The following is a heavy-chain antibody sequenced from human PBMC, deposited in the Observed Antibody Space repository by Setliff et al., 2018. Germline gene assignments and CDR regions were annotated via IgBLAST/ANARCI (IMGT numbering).Heavy chain of an antibody. V-gene: IGHV4-59*08. CDR2: ISYTGST. J-gene: IGHJ1*01. CDR3: ARGPRGFGSGSYYATEYFQY. CDR1: GDSIFDNY. D-gene: IGHD3-10*01. Sequence: SETLSLTCSVSGDSIFDNYWSWIRQSPGRGLEWIAYISYTGSTNYNPSLKSRVTISLDTSKNHFSLNLRSVTAADTAVYYCARGPRGFGSGSYYATEYFQYWGQGTLVTVSS.